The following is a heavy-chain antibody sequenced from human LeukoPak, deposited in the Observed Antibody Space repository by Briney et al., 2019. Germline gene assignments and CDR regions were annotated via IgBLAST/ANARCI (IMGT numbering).Heavy chain of an antibody. V-gene: IGHV3-23*01. J-gene: IGHJ2*01. Sequence: RLSXAASGFTFXXXXXSWXXXXPXXGLEWVSVISGDGGSTYYPDSVKGRFTISGHNPKDALYLLMNSLRVEDTAVYHCAXXVPSFDLWGRGTLXXVSS. CDR3: AXXVPSFDL. CDR1: GFTFXXXX. CDR2: ISGDGGST.